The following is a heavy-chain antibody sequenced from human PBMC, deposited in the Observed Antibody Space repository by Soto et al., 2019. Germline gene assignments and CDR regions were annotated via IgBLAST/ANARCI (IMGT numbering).Heavy chain of an antibody. CDR3: ARDPPYSTSPQVFDY. CDR1: GYSFTRFG. V-gene: IGHV1-18*01. J-gene: IGHJ4*02. D-gene: IGHD6-6*01. Sequence: QVQLLQSGAEVKKPGASVRVSCKASGYSFTRFGISWVRQAPGQALEWVGRISTYNGNTKYAQKLEGRVTVSTDTSTSAAYMELRSLRSDDTAVYYCARDPPYSTSPQVFDYWGQGTLLTVSS. CDR2: ISTYNGNT.